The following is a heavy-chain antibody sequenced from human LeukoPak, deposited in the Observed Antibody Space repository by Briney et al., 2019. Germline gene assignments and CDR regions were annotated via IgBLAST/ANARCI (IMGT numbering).Heavy chain of an antibody. V-gene: IGHV3-48*03. D-gene: IGHD3-16*01. CDR2: ISSSGSTI. CDR3: ARSFSYDYVWGSPQTGDY. Sequence: GGSLRLSCAASGFTSSSYEMNWVRQAPGKGLEWVSYISSSGSTIYYADSVKGRFTISRDNAKNSLYLQMNSLRAEDTAVYYCARSFSYDYVWGSPQTGDYWGQGTLVTVSS. CDR1: GFTSSSYE. J-gene: IGHJ4*02.